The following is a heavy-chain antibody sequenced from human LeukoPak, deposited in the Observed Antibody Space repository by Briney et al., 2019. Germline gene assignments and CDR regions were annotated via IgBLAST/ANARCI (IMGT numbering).Heavy chain of an antibody. CDR1: GYTFTSYG. Sequence: GASVKVSCKASGYTFTSYGISWMRQAPGQGLEWMGWISPYKGNTNCAQKLQGRVTMTTDTSTSTAYLELRSLRSDDTAMYYCAIRTGTYPYYFDYWGQGTLVTVSS. J-gene: IGHJ4*02. CDR3: AIRTGTYPYYFDY. D-gene: IGHD1-1*01. CDR2: ISPYKGNT. V-gene: IGHV1-18*01.